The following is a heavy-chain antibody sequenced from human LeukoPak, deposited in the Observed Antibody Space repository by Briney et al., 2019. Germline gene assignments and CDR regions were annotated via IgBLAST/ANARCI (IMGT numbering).Heavy chain of an antibody. V-gene: IGHV3-48*01. D-gene: IGHD2-8*01. CDR3: AKVPRTNHDNFFDY. Sequence: PGGSLRLSCTASGFTFGDYAMNWLRQAPGKGLEWVSYITSSSDSILYTDSVKGRFTISRDNAKNSVYLQMNSLRAEDTALYYCAKVPRTNHDNFFDYWGQGTLVTVSS. CDR2: ITSSSDSI. CDR1: GFTFGDYA. J-gene: IGHJ4*02.